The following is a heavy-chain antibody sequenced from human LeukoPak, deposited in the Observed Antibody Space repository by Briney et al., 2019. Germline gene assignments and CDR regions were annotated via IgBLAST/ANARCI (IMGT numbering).Heavy chain of an antibody. CDR3: ATLTGGDDAFDI. V-gene: IGHV4-38-2*02. D-gene: IGHD4-23*01. CDR1: GYSISSGYY. J-gene: IGHJ3*02. CDR2: IYHSGST. Sequence: SETLSLTCTVSGYSISSGYYWGWIRQPPGKGLEWIGSIYHSGSTYYNPSLKSRVTISVDTSKNQFSLKTRSVTAADTAVYYCATLTGGDDAFDIWGQGTMVTVSS.